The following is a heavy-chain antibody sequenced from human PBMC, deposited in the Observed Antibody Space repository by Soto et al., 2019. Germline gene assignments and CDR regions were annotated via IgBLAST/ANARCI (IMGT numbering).Heavy chain of an antibody. V-gene: IGHV3-30*18. CDR1: GIIFSTYG. J-gene: IGHJ4*02. Sequence: GALRLSCTASGIIFSTYGMYWVRQAPGKGLEWVALIPNDGSRKYYADSVKSGSTISRDHSENTLYLQMDARSVDDTAIYYCAKDLIGNTSDFGHWGQGTLVTVSS. CDR3: AKDLIGNTSDFGH. CDR2: IPNDGSRK. D-gene: IGHD3-9*01.